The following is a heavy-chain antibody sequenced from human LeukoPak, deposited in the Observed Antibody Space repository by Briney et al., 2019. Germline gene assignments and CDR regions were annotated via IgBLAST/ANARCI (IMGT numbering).Heavy chain of an antibody. CDR3: ARDSGPGYSSTWYDY. CDR1: GFIFSSYS. D-gene: IGHD6-13*01. J-gene: IGHJ4*02. Sequence: GGSLRLSCAASGFIFSSYSMKWVRQAPGKGLEWVSYISSSGSTIYYADSVKGRFTISRDNAKNSLYLEMNSLRAEDTAVYYCARDSGPGYSSTWYDYWGQGTLVTVSS. CDR2: ISSSGSTI. V-gene: IGHV3-48*04.